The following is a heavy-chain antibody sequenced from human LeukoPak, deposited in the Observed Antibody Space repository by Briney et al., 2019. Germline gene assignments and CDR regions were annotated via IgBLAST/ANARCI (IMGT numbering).Heavy chain of an antibody. J-gene: IGHJ4*02. D-gene: IGHD1-26*01. V-gene: IGHV4-38-2*02. CDR2: IYHSGST. Sequence: SETLSLTCTVSGYSISSGYYWGWIRQPPGKGLEWIGSIYHSGSTYYNPSLKSRVTISVDTSENQFSLKLSSVTAADTAVYYCARWEGELPFDYWGQGTLVTVSS. CDR1: GYSISSGYY. CDR3: ARWEGELPFDY.